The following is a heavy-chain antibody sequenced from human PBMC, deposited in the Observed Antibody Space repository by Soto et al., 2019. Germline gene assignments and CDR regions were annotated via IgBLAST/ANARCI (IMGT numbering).Heavy chain of an antibody. CDR2: ISYDGSNK. J-gene: IGHJ4*02. CDR1: GFTFSSYA. V-gene: IGHV3-30-3*01. CDR3: ARESGSSYYFDY. Sequence: QVQLVESGGGVVQPGRSLRLSCAASGFTFSSYAMHWVRQAPGKGLEWVAVISYDGSNKYYADSVKGRFTISRDNSKNTLYLQMNSLRAEDTAVYYCARESGSSYYFDYWGQGTLVTVSS. D-gene: IGHD1-26*01.